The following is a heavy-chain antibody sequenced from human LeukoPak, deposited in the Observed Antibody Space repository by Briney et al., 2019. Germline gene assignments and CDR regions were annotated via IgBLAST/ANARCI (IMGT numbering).Heavy chain of an antibody. Sequence: SETLSLTCTVSGGSINNYYWSWIRQPPGKGLEWIGYIYYRGSTNYNPSLKSRVTFSVDTSKNQFSLKLNSVTAADTAVYYCARAQLGFDPWGQGTLVTVSS. CDR1: GGSINNYY. V-gene: IGHV4-59*01. CDR3: ARAQLGFDP. D-gene: IGHD2-2*01. J-gene: IGHJ5*02. CDR2: IYYRGST.